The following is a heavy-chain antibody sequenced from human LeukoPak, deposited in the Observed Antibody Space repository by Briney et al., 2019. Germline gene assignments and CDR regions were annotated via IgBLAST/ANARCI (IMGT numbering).Heavy chain of an antibody. CDR1: GFTFDDYA. D-gene: IGHD2-15*01. J-gene: IGHJ5*02. Sequence: GGSLRLSCAASGFTFDDYAMHWVRQAPGKGLEWVSGISWNSGSIGYADSVKGRFTISRDNAKNSLYLQMNSLRAEDTALYYCAKGVGSNHWGQGTLVTVSS. CDR2: ISWNSGSI. V-gene: IGHV3-9*01. CDR3: AKGVGSNH.